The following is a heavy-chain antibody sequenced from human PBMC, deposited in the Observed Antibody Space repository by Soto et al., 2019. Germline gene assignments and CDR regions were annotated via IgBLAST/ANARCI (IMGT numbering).Heavy chain of an antibody. D-gene: IGHD4-17*01. J-gene: IGHJ6*03. V-gene: IGHV3-30*18. CDR1: GFPFSSYG. Sequence: GGSLRLSCAASGFPFSSYGMHWVRQAPGKGLEWVAVISYDGSNKYYADSVKGRFTISRDNSKNTLYLQMNSLRAEDTAVYYCAKGYGDYYYYYMDVWGKGTTVTVSS. CDR2: ISYDGSNK. CDR3: AKGYGDYYYYYMDV.